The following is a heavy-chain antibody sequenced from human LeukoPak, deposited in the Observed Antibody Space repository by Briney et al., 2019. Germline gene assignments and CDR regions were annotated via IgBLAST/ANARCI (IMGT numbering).Heavy chain of an antibody. J-gene: IGHJ6*03. CDR2: IKQDGSEK. CDR3: ARDELGYCSGGSCYYYMDV. CDR1: GFTFSSYL. V-gene: IGHV3-7*01. Sequence: GGSLRLSCAASGFTFSSYLMSWVRQTPWKGLEWVANIKQDGSEKYYVDSVKGRFTISRDNAKNSLYLQMNSLRAEDTAVYYCARDELGYCSGGSCYYYMDVWGKGTTVTISS. D-gene: IGHD2-15*01.